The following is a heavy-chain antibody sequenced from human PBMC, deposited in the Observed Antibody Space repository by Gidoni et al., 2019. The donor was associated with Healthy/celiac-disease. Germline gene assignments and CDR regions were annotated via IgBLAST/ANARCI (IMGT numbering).Heavy chain of an antibody. CDR3: ARDGVPPYYYDSSGYSSGSYHYFDY. J-gene: IGHJ4*02. V-gene: IGHV1-46*03. CDR1: GYPFTSYY. D-gene: IGHD3-22*01. Sequence: QVQLVQSGAEVKKPGASVKVSCKASGYPFTSYYMHWVRQAPGQGLEWMGIINPSGGSTSYAQKFQGRVTMTRDTSTSTVYMELSSLRSEDTAVYYCARDGVPPYYYDSSGYSSGSYHYFDYWGQGTLVTVSS. CDR2: INPSGGST.